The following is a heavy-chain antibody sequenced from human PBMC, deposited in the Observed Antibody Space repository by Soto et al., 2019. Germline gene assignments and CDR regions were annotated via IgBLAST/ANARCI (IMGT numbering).Heavy chain of an antibody. Sequence: ASVKVSCKASGYTFTSYDINWVRQATGQGLEWMGWMNPNSGNTGYAQKFQGRVTMTRNTSISTAYMELNSLRAEDTAVYYCARDSSHAPYGDYSWAHDYWGQGTLVTVSS. V-gene: IGHV1-8*01. CDR1: GYTFTSYD. D-gene: IGHD4-17*01. J-gene: IGHJ4*02. CDR2: MNPNSGNT. CDR3: ARDSSHAPYGDYSWAHDY.